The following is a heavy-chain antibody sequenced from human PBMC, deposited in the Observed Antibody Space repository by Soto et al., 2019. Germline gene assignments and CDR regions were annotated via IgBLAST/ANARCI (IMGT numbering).Heavy chain of an antibody. V-gene: IGHV1-69*13. CDR2: IIPIFGTA. J-gene: IGHJ4*02. CDR3: ARGRRRDGYYFDY. Sequence: SVKISCKASGGTFSSYAISWVRQAPGQGLEWMGGIIPIFGTANYAQKFQGRVTITADESTSTAYMELSSLRSEDTAVYYCARGRRRDGYYFDYWGQGTLVTVSS. CDR1: GGTFSSYA. D-gene: IGHD5-12*01.